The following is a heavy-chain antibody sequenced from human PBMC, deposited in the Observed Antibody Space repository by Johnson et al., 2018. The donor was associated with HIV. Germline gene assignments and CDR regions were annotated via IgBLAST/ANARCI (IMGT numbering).Heavy chain of an antibody. CDR3: AKDYYDIVTGMRDDAFDI. CDR2: IWYDGSNK. CDR1: GFTFSRYG. V-gene: IGHV3-33*06. D-gene: IGHD3-9*01. J-gene: IGHJ3*02. Sequence: QVQLVESGGGVVQPGRSLRLSCAASGFTFSRYGMHWVRQAPGKGLEWVAVIWYDGSNKYYADSVKGRFTISRDNSKNTLYLQMNSLRAEDTAVYYCAKDYYDIVTGMRDDAFDIWGQGTMVTVSS.